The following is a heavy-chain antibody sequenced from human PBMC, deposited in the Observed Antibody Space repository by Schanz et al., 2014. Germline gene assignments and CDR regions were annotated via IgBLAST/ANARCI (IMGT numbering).Heavy chain of an antibody. CDR1: GFRFDDYA. CDR2: MSWNAGSL. J-gene: IGHJ6*03. Sequence: VQLLESGGGLVQPGRSLRLSCVASGFRFDDYAMHWVRQAPGKGLEWVSGMSWNAGSLGYGDSVKGRFTISRDNAKNSLYLQMNSLRAEDTAVYYCARPSDSSWYMDVWGKGTTVTVSS. CDR3: ARPSDSSWYMDV. V-gene: IGHV3-9*01. D-gene: IGHD2-21*02.